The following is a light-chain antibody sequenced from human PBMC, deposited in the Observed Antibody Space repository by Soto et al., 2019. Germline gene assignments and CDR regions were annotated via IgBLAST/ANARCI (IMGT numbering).Light chain of an antibody. CDR2: GVS. CDR1: SNNVGAFNY. CDR3: SSYTTSNTWV. J-gene: IGLJ3*02. V-gene: IGLV2-14*03. Sequence: QSALTQPASVSGSPGQSITISCTGGSNNVGAFNYVSWYRHSPGEAPKVLIRGVSIRPSGVSIRFSASKSGNTASLTISGLQAEDEALYYCSSYTTSNTWVFGGGTKLTVL.